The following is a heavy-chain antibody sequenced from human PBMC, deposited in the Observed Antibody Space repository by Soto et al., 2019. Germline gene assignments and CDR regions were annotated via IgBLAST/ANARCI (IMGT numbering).Heavy chain of an antibody. CDR1: GYTFTSYG. CDR2: ISAYNGNT. V-gene: IGHV1-18*01. Sequence: ASVKVSCKASGYTFTSYGISWVRQAPGQGVVWMGWISAYNGNTNYAQKLQGRVTMTTDTSTSTAYMELRSLRSDDTAVYYCARDRHPSTVTTHFYYYSGMDVWGQGTTVTVSS. D-gene: IGHD4-17*01. CDR3: ARDRHPSTVTTHFYYYSGMDV. J-gene: IGHJ6*02.